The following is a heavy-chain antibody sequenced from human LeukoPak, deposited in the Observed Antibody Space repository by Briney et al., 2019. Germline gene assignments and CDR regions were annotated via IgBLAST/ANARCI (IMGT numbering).Heavy chain of an antibody. D-gene: IGHD2-15*01. Sequence: GRSLRLSCAASGFSFDDYAMHWVRQAPGKGLEWVAGISWNSGSMDYVDSVKGRFTISRDNAKNSLYLQMNSLRAEDTAVYYCAREVGSSYNYYYMDVWGKGTTVTVSS. J-gene: IGHJ6*03. CDR2: ISWNSGSM. CDR1: GFSFDDYA. CDR3: AREVGSSYNYYYMDV. V-gene: IGHV3-9*01.